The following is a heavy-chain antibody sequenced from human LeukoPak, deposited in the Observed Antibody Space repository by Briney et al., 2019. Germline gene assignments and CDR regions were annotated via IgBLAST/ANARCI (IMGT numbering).Heavy chain of an antibody. Sequence: PGGSLRLSCAASGFSFSTYAMHWVRQAPGKGLEWVAVISDDGSDKYYADSVKCRFTISRDNSKTTQYLQMSSLRAEDTAVYYCARDSGSGYYDSSGSIFDYWGQGTLVTVSS. D-gene: IGHD3-22*01. CDR2: ISDDGSDK. V-gene: IGHV3-30*04. CDR1: GFSFSTYA. CDR3: ARDSGSGYYDSSGSIFDY. J-gene: IGHJ4*02.